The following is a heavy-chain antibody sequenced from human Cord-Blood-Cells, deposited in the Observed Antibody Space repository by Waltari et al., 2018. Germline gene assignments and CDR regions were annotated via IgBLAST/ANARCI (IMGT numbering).Heavy chain of an antibody. D-gene: IGHD3-10*01. CDR1: GYTFTGYY. V-gene: IGHV1-2*02. Sequence: QVQLVQSGAEVKKPGASVKVSCKASGYTFTGYYMHWVRQAPGQGLEWMGWINPNSGGTNYAQKVQGRVTMTRDTSISTAYMELSRLRSDDTAVYYCARGPRFPDAFDIWGQGTMVTVSS. CDR2: INPNSGGT. CDR3: ARGPRFPDAFDI. J-gene: IGHJ3*02.